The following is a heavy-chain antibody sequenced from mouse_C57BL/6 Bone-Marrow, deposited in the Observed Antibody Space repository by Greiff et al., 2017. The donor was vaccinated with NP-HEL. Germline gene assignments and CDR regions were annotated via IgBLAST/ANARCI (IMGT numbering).Heavy chain of an antibody. CDR1: GYTFTDYY. D-gene: IGHD2-2*01. V-gene: IGHV1-76*01. CDR2: IYPGSGNT. CDR3: ATMVTTGYAMDY. J-gene: IGHJ4*01. Sequence: QVQLKESGAELVRPGASVKLSCKASGYTFTDYYINWVKQRPGQGLEWIARIYPGSGNTYYNEKFKGKATLTAEKSSSTAYMQLSSLTSEDSAVYFCATMVTTGYAMDYWGQGTSVTVSS.